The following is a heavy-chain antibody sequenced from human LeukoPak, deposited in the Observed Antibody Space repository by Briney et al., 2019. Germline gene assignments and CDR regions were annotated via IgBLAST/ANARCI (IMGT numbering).Heavy chain of an antibody. Sequence: SETLSLTCTVCAYSISSGYYWGWIRQPPGKGLEWFRSIYHGGSTYYKPSLKSRVTISVDTSKNQFSRKLSSVTAADTAVYYCARVPYDFWSGYHIGGNPYYFDYWGQGTLVTVSS. CDR3: ARVPYDFWSGYHIGGNPYYFDY. V-gene: IGHV4-38-2*02. D-gene: IGHD3-3*01. CDR2: IYHGGST. CDR1: AYSISSGYY. J-gene: IGHJ4*02.